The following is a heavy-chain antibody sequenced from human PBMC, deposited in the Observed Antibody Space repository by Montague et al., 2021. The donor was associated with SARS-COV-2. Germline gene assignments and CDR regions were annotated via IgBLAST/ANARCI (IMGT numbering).Heavy chain of an antibody. CDR2: IYSGGST. Sequence: SLRLSCAASGLTVSNNYMSWVRQAPGKGLEWVSVIYSGGSTYYGDSVKGRFTISSDNSKNTLYLQMNSMTDEDTAVYYCARDSYGMDVWGQGATVTVSS. J-gene: IGHJ6*02. CDR3: ARDSYGMDV. CDR1: GLTVSNNY. V-gene: IGHV3-66*02.